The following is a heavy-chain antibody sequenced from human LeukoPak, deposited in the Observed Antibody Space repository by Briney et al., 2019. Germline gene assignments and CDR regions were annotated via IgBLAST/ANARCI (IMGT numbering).Heavy chain of an antibody. V-gene: IGHV4-34*01. CDR3: ARRGAYYYYYMDV. J-gene: IGHJ6*03. Sequence: SGTLSLTCAVYGGSFSGYYWSWIRQPPGKGLEWIGEINHSGSTNYNPSLKSRVTISVDTSKNQFSLKLSSVTAADTAVYYCARRGAYYYYYMDVWGKGTTVTVSS. CDR1: GGSFSGYY. CDR2: INHSGST.